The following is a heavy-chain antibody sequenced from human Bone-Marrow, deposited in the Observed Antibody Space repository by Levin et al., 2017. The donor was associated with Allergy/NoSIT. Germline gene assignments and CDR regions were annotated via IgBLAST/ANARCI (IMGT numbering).Heavy chain of an antibody. Sequence: SETLSLTCAVSGGSINSGTYSWTWIRHPPGKGLEWIGYIYSSGSTFSSPSLRSRVTISVDTSKNQFSLKLNSVTAADTAVYYCARSVFETEAYWYFELWGRGTLVTVSS. CDR2: IYSSGST. CDR1: GGSINSGTYS. CDR3: ARSVFETEAYWYFEL. D-gene: IGHD2-21*02. V-gene: IGHV4-30-2*01. J-gene: IGHJ2*01.